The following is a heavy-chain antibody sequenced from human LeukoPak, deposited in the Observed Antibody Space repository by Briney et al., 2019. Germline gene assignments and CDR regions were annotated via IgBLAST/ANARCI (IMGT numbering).Heavy chain of an antibody. CDR2: IYSGGST. J-gene: IGHJ4*02. D-gene: IGHD6-6*01. CDR3: AREPSGSSSGLGY. Sequence: PGGSLRLSCAASGFTFSSNYMSWVRQAPGKGLEWVSVIYSGGSTYYADSVKGRFTISRDNSKNTLYLQMNSLRAEDTAVYYCAREPSGSSSGLGYWGQGTLVTVSS. CDR1: GFTFSSNY. V-gene: IGHV3-53*01.